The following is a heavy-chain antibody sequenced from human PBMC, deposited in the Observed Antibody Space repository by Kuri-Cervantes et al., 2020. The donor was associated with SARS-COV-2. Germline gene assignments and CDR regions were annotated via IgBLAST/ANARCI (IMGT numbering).Heavy chain of an antibody. CDR1: GFTFSSYS. D-gene: IGHD5-18*01. CDR2: ISSSSSTI. J-gene: IGHJ6*03. V-gene: IGHV3-48*01. Sequence: GESLKISCAASGFTFSSYSMNWVRQAPGKGLEWVPYISSSSSTIYYADSVKGRFTISRDNAKNSLYLQMNSLRAEDTAVYYCARAPGYSYGLNYYYYMDVWGKGTTVTVSS. CDR3: ARAPGYSYGLNYYYYMDV.